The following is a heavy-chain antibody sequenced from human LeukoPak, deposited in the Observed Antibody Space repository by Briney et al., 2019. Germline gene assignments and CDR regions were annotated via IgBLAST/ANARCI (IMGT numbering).Heavy chain of an antibody. V-gene: IGHV4-34*01. CDR1: GGSFSGYY. CDR3: ARGVQPTPSVVVIYFDY. CDR2: INHSGST. D-gene: IGHD3-22*01. J-gene: IGHJ4*02. Sequence: SETLSLTCAVYGGSFSGYYWSWIRQPPGKGLEWIGEINHSGSTNYNPSLKSRVTISVDTSKYQFSLKLSSVTAADTAVYYCARGVQPTPSVVVIYFDYWGQGTLVTVSS.